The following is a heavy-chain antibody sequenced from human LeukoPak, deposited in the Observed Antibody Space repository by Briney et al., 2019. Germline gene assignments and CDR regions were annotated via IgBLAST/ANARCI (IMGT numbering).Heavy chain of an antibody. Sequence: SETLSLTCAVYGGSFSGYYWSWIRQPPGKGLEWIGEINHSGSTNYNPSLKSRVTISVDTSKNQFSLKLSSVTAADTAVYYCARSGVVVGATSPFDYWGQGTLVTVSS. CDR1: GGSFSGYY. J-gene: IGHJ4*02. CDR3: ARSGVVVGATSPFDY. D-gene: IGHD1-26*01. CDR2: INHSGST. V-gene: IGHV4-34*01.